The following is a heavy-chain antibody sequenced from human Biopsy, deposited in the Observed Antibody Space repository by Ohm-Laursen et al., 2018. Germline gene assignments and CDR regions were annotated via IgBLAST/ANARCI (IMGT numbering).Heavy chain of an antibody. CDR1: GGSIISYY. V-gene: IGHV4-59*07. Sequence: TLSLTRSLSGGSIISYYWTWIRRPPGKGLEWIGHVYNGGITNYNPSLKSRVTISKDTSKNQFSLQVNSGTAADPAVYYCARTPRDSFWSGSYKRGLWFDPWGQGTLVIVSS. CDR2: VYNGGIT. J-gene: IGHJ5*02. CDR3: ARTPRDSFWSGSYKRGLWFDP. D-gene: IGHD3-3*01.